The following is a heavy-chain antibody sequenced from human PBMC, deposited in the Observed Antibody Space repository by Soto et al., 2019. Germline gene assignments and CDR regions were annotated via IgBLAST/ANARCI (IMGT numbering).Heavy chain of an antibody. V-gene: IGHV3-23*01. Sequence: EVQLLESGGGFVQPGGSLRLSCAATGFTFSVYAMTWVRQAPGKGLEWVSAVTANGGSTYSADSVKGRFNISRDNSKNPLFLQMNSLRAEDTAVYYCASLGVGDWANYYYYYGMDVWGQGTTVTVSS. CDR1: GFTFSVYA. CDR3: ASLGVGDWANYYYYYGMDV. CDR2: VTANGGST. J-gene: IGHJ6*02. D-gene: IGHD2-21*02.